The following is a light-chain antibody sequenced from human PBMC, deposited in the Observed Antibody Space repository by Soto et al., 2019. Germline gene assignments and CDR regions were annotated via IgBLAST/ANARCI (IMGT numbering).Light chain of an antibody. CDR1: QDISAW. CDR2: KAT. Sequence: DIQMTQSPSTLSASVGDIVTITCRASQDISAWLAWYQQKPGKPPKLVIYKATALETGVPSRFSGSGSGTEFTLTIRSLQPDAFTPYSCQQYRAFPWTFGQGTKVDIK. CDR3: QQYRAFPWT. J-gene: IGKJ1*01. V-gene: IGKV1-5*03.